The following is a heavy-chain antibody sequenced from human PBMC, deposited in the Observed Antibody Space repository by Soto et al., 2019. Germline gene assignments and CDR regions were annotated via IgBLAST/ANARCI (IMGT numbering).Heavy chain of an antibody. J-gene: IGHJ4*02. Sequence: ASVKVSCKASGYTFTNYDTNWVRQAPGQGLEWMGWISADTGDTNYAQKLQGRVTMATDTSTSTAYMQLRTLRSDDTAVYYCARSKYTTTWSGGLDYWGQGTLVTFSS. CDR2: ISADTGDT. CDR1: GYTFTNYD. CDR3: ARSKYTTTWSGGLDY. V-gene: IGHV1-18*01. D-gene: IGHD6-13*01.